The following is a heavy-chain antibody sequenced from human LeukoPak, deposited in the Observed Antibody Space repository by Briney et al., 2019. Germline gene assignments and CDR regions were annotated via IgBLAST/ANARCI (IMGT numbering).Heavy chain of an antibody. Sequence: PGGSLRLSCAASGFTFSSYEMNWVRQAPGKGLEWVSYISSSGSTIYYADSVKGRLTISRDNAKNSLYLQMNSLRAEDTAVYYCAREFRGPGRFDYWGQGTLVTVSS. CDR1: GFTFSSYE. CDR3: AREFRGPGRFDY. CDR2: ISSSGSTI. V-gene: IGHV3-48*03. J-gene: IGHJ4*02. D-gene: IGHD3-10*01.